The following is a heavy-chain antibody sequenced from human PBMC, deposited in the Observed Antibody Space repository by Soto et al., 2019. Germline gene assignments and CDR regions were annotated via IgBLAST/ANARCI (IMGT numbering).Heavy chain of an antibody. J-gene: IGHJ4*02. CDR2: IFHSGTT. V-gene: IGHV4-30-4*01. CDR1: GGSISIVDYF. CDR3: AREPYLRKARNDF. Sequence: LSLTCRFSGGSISIVDYFWTWIRQSPGNGLEWMGYIFHSGTTYYNPSLKGRLLISIEKSQNQFSLRLTSVTAADSAVYFCAREPYLRKARNDFWGQGILVTSPQ.